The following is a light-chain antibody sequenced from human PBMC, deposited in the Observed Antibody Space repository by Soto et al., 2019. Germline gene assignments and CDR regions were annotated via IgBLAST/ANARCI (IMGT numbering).Light chain of an antibody. CDR2: EVN. CDR1: SSDIGRFNY. Sequence: QSALTQPPSASGSPGQSVTISCTGTSSDIGRFNYVSWYQQHPDKAPKLLISEVNNRPSGIPDRFSGSKSGNTASLTVSGLRPEDEAAYYCSSYAGSDSFVFGAGTQLTVL. CDR3: SSYAGSDSFV. V-gene: IGLV2-8*01. J-gene: IGLJ7*01.